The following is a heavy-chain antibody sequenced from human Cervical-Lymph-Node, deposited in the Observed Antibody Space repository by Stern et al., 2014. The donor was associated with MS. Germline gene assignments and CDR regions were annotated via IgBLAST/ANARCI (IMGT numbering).Heavy chain of an antibody. CDR3: SRDADGYSLVFGY. J-gene: IGHJ4*02. CDR1: GGSISIAEYY. V-gene: IGHV4-30-4*01. Sequence: QVQLQESGPGLVKPSQTLSLTCAVTGGSISIAEYYWSWIRQSLGKGLEWIGYIHNSGTTYYNPSLKSRVTISVDTSKNQFSLKLTSVTAADTAVYYCSRDADGYSLVFGYWGRGTLVTVSS. CDR2: IHNSGTT. D-gene: IGHD5-24*01.